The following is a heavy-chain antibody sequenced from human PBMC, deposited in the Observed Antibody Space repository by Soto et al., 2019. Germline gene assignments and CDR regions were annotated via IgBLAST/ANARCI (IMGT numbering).Heavy chain of an antibody. D-gene: IGHD2-21*01. CDR1: GFTFSTYG. CDR3: ARGRHSLFDY. Sequence: QVQLVESGGGVVQPGGSLRLSCAASGFTFSTYGMHWVRQAPGKGLEWVAVIWYDGNNKYYADSVKGRFTISRDNSKNTLYVQMTSLRAEDTAVYYCARGRHSLFDYWGQGTLVTVSS. V-gene: IGHV3-33*01. CDR2: IWYDGNNK. J-gene: IGHJ4*02.